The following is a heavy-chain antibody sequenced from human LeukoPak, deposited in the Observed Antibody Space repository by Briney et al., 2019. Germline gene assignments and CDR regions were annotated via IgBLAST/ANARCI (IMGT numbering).Heavy chain of an antibody. D-gene: IGHD2-15*01. CDR2: IYYSGST. J-gene: IGHJ4*02. Sequence: SETLSLTCTVSGGSISSYYWSWIRQPPGKGPEWIGYIYYSGSTNYNPSLKSRVTISVDTSKNQFSLRLSSVTAADTAVYYCARDSGGSYPFDYWGQGTLVTVSS. CDR3: ARDSGGSYPFDY. V-gene: IGHV4-59*01. CDR1: GGSISSYY.